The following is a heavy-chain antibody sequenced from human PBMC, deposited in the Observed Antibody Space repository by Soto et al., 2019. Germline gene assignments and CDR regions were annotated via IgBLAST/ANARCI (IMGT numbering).Heavy chain of an antibody. V-gene: IGHV5-51*01. CDR2: IYPGDSDT. D-gene: IGHD3-3*01. CDR3: ARLSDYDFWSGYYTGHY. J-gene: IGHJ4*02. CDR1: GYSFTSFL. Sequence: GESLKISCKGSGYSFTSFLIGWVRQKPGKGLEWMGIIYPGDSDTRYSPSFQGQVTISADKSISTAYLQWSSLKASDTAMYYCARLSDYDFWSGYYTGHYWGQGTLVTVSS.